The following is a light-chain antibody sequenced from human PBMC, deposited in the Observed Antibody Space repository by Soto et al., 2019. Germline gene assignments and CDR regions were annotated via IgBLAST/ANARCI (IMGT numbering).Light chain of an antibody. CDR1: QGIRDF. CDR2: AAS. CDR3: QQFNVDPLT. V-gene: IGKV1-9*01. Sequence: DIQLTQSPSFLSASVGDRVTITCRASQGIRDFLAWYQQKPGQPPKLLIYAASTLQTGVPTRFSGIASGTEFTLIISNLQPADFATYYCQQFNVDPLTFGGGTKVEIK. J-gene: IGKJ4*01.